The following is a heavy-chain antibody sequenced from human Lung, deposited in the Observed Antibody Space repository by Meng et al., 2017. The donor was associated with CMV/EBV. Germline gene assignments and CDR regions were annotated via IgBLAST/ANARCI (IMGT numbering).Heavy chain of an antibody. J-gene: IGHJ6*02. V-gene: IGHV1-69-2*01. CDR3: AVALDYDAMDV. CDR2: VDPEDGET. Sequence: SCRVSGYTFTDHYMHWLQQAPGKGLEWMGYVDPEDGETMYAEKFQGRVTLTADTSIDTTYMEMNSLKSEDTAVFYCAVALDYDAMDVWGQGTTVTVSS. CDR1: GYTFTDHY. D-gene: IGHD5-12*01.